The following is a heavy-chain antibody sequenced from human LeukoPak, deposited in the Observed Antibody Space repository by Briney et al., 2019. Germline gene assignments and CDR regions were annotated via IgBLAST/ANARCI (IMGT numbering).Heavy chain of an antibody. D-gene: IGHD3-22*01. Sequence: ASVKVSCKASGYTFTGYYMHWVRQAPGQGLEWMGWINPNSGGTNYAQKFQGWVTMTRDTSISTAYMELSRLRSDDTAVYYCARENKDSSGYPFDYWGQGTLVTVSS. CDR2: INPNSGGT. V-gene: IGHV1-2*04. CDR3: ARENKDSSGYPFDY. J-gene: IGHJ4*02. CDR1: GYTFTGYY.